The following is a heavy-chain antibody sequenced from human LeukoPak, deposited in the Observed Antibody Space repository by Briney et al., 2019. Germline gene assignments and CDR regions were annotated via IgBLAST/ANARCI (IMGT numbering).Heavy chain of an antibody. D-gene: IGHD1-26*01. Sequence: GGSLRLSCAASGFTFSSYAMSWVRQPPGKGLEWVSGISGSGGSTYYADSVKGRFTITRDNSKNTLYLQMNSLRAEDTAVYYCARERGRGRDSPWFDYWGQGTLVTVSS. V-gene: IGHV3-23*01. CDR2: ISGSGGST. CDR3: ARERGRGRDSPWFDY. CDR1: GFTFSSYA. J-gene: IGHJ4*02.